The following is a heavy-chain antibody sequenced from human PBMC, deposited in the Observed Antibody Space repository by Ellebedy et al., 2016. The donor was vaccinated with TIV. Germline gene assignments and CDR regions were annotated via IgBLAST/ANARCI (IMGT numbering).Heavy chain of an antibody. V-gene: IGHV3-72*01. D-gene: IGHD2-15*01. CDR3: TAGAQGSGSHDH. CDR2: VRQKVRSYTT. CDR1: GFMFSDYV. Sequence: PGGSLRLSCAASGFMFSDYVMDWVRQAPGKGLEWVGRVRQKVRSYTTEYAASVKGRFTISRDDSKNSRYLQMNSLKTEDTALYYCTAGAQGSGSHDHWGQGTLVTVSS. J-gene: IGHJ4*02.